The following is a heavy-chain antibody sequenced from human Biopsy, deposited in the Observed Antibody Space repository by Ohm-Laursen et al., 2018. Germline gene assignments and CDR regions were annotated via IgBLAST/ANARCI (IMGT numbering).Heavy chain of an antibody. J-gene: IGHJ6*02. CDR2: INKDGSTL. Sequence: SLRLSCAASGFTFSSYWMNWVRQVPGKGLVWVATINKDGSTLQYVDSVRGRFTISRDNVKNTLHLQMNSLRADDTAIYYCAKDLHNYGMDVWGQGTTVTVSS. V-gene: IGHV3-74*03. CDR3: AKDLHNYGMDV. CDR1: GFTFSSYW.